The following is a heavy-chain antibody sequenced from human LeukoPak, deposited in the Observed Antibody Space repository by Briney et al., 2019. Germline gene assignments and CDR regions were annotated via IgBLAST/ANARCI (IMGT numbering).Heavy chain of an antibody. J-gene: IGHJ4*02. V-gene: IGHV3-23*01. CDR3: SRDPYNSILYRLAH. CDR2: ISADGQVT. CDR1: GFAFGTYA. D-gene: IGHD3-10*01. Sequence: PGGSLRLSCAGSGFAFGTYAMSWVRQAPGMGLEWVSSISADGQVTYYADSVEGRFTVSRDNSKSTLYLQLNSLRAEDTATYYCSRDPYNSILYRLAHWGGGTLVTVSS.